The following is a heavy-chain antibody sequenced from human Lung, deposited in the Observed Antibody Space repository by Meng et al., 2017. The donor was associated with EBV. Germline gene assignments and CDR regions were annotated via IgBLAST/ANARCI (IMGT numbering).Heavy chain of an antibody. CDR3: ARVEVGITSGDY. D-gene: IGHD1-26*01. CDR2: ISAYNGNT. CDR1: GYTFTNYG. V-gene: IGHV1-18*01. J-gene: IGHJ4*02. Sequence: QAQPVRSEGEVKKPGPSVKVSCKASGYTFTNYGITWVRQAPGQGLEWMGWISAYNGNTNYAQTLQGRLTMTTDTSTSTAYMELRSLRSDDTAVYYCARVEVGITSGDYWGQGTLVTVSS.